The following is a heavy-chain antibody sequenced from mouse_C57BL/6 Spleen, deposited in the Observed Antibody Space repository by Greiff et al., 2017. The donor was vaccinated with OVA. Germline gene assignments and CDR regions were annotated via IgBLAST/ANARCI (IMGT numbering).Heavy chain of an antibody. CDR1: GFTFSDFY. CDR2: SRNKANDYTT. D-gene: IGHD4-1*01. Sequence: EVQLVESGGGLVQSGRSLRLSCATSGFTFSDFYMEWVRQAPGKGLEWIAASRNKANDYTTEYSASVKGRFIVSRDTSQSILYLQMNALRAEDTAIYYCARDGDWGYFDYWGQGTTLTVSS. CDR3: ARDGDWGYFDY. V-gene: IGHV7-1*01. J-gene: IGHJ2*01.